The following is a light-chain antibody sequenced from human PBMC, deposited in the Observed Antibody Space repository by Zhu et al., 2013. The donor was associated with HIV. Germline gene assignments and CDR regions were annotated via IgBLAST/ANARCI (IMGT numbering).Light chain of an antibody. J-gene: IGKJ2*01. Sequence: EIVLTQSPATLSLSPGERATLSCRASQSVSSYLAWYQHKPGQAPRLLIYDASNRATGIPARFNGSGSGTDFTLTISSLEPEDSAVYYCQQRSSWPPNNFGQGTKLEIK. CDR2: DAS. CDR1: QSVSSY. V-gene: IGKV3-11*01. CDR3: QQRSSWPPNN.